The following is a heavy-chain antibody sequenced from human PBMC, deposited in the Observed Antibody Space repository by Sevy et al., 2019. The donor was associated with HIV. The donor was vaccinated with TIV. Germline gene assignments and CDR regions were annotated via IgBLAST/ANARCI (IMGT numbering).Heavy chain of an antibody. CDR3: ARDMPSAMVTWARVRPFDY. D-gene: IGHD5-18*01. V-gene: IGHV3-30-3*01. CDR1: GFTFSSYA. J-gene: IGHJ4*02. CDR2: ISYDGSNK. Sequence: GGSLRLSCAASGFTFSSYAMHWVRQAPGKGLEWVAVISYDGSNKYYADSVKGRFTISGDNSKNTLYLQMNSLRAEDTAVYYCARDMPSAMVTWARVRPFDYWGQGTLVTVSS.